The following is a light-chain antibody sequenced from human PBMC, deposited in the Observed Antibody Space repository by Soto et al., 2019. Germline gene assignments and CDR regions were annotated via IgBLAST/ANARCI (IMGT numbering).Light chain of an antibody. CDR1: SSDVGGYNY. J-gene: IGLJ1*01. Sequence: QSALTQHPSASGSPGQAVAMSCTGTSSDVGGYNYVSWYQQHPGKAPKLMIYEVNKRPSGVPDRFSGSKSGNTASLTVSGLQAEDEADYYCSSYAGSSNVFGTGTKVTAL. CDR2: EVN. V-gene: IGLV2-8*01. CDR3: SSYAGSSNV.